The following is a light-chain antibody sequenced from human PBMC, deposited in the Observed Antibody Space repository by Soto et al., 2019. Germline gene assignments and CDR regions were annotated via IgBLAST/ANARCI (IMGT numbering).Light chain of an antibody. Sequence: QSVLPQPPSASGSPGQSVTISCTGATSDVGFYNYVSWYQQYPGKAPKLMIFEAKKRPSGVPDRFSGSKSGNTASLTISGLQADDEADYYCCSYADDNIFVFGTGTKVTVL. CDR2: EAK. CDR3: CSYADDNIFV. J-gene: IGLJ1*01. V-gene: IGLV2-8*01. CDR1: TSDVGFYNY.